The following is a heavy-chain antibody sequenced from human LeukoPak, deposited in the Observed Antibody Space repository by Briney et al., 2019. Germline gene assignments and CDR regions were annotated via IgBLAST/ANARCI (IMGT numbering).Heavy chain of an antibody. CDR3: AKDVWYSSGSGAADY. V-gene: IGHV3-9*01. J-gene: IGHJ4*02. Sequence: PGGSLRLSCAASGFTFSSYTMNWVRQAPGKGLEWASGISWNSGSIGYADSVKGRFTISRDNAKNSLYLQMNSLRAEDTALYYCAKDVWYSSGSGAADYWGQGTLVTVSS. CDR1: GFTFSSYT. CDR2: ISWNSGSI. D-gene: IGHD6-19*01.